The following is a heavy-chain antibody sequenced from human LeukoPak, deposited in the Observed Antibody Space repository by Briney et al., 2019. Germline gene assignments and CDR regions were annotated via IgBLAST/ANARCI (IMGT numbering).Heavy chain of an antibody. CDR3: ARVGTAEGTLVDY. CDR2: IKTHGIQK. Sequence: GGSLRLSCAASGFTLGIYWMSWVRQPPGKGLEWVANIKTHGIQKSYVDSLQGLFTISRHNATNSLYLQMNSLRVEDTAVYYCARVGTAEGTLVDYWGQGTLVTVSS. J-gene: IGHJ4*02. D-gene: IGHD6-13*01. CDR1: GFTLGIYW. V-gene: IGHV3-7*01.